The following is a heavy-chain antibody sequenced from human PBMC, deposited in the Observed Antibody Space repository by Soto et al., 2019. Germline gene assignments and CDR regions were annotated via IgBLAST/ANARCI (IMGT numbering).Heavy chain of an antibody. CDR2: VYYRGRS. CDR1: VGSFINSNYY. Sequence: PSESLSLTCTVSVGSFINSNYYWGWIRQSPGKGLEWIGSVYYRGRSYSKSSVKSRVTISVDTSKNQFSLNLNSVTASDTAVYYCVSQRTSVLTQAYFDYWGPGALVTVSS. D-gene: IGHD2-8*01. CDR3: VSQRTSVLTQAYFDY. V-gene: IGHV4-39*01. J-gene: IGHJ4*02.